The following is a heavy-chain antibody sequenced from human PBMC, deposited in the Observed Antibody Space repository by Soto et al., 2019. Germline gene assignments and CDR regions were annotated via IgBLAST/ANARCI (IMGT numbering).Heavy chain of an antibody. CDR3: ARGRFYDFWSGRDFDY. V-gene: IGHV4-34*01. D-gene: IGHD3-3*01. CDR1: GGSLSGYY. J-gene: IGHJ4*02. Sequence: PSETLSLTCAVYGGSLSGYYWSWIRQPPGKGLEWIGEINHSGSTNYNPSLKSRVTISVDTSKNQFSLKLSSVTAADTAVYYCARGRFYDFWSGRDFDYWGQGTLVTVSS. CDR2: INHSGST.